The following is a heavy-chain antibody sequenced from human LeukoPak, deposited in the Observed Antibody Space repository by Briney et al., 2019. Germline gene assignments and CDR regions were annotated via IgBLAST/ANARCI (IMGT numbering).Heavy chain of an antibody. V-gene: IGHV1-2*06. CDR2: INPNSGGT. D-gene: IGHD3-9*01. Sequence: ASVKVSCKASGYTFTGYYMHWVRQAPGQGLEWMGRINPNSGGTNYAQKFQGRVTMIRDTSISTAYMELSRLRSDDTAVYYCASAFAISYYYYGVDVWGQGTTVTASS. J-gene: IGHJ6*02. CDR1: GYTFTGYY. CDR3: ASAFAISYYYYGVDV.